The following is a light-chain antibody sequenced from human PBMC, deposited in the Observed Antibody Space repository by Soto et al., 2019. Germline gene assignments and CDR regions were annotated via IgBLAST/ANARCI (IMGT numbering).Light chain of an antibody. V-gene: IGLV1-36*01. CDR1: SSNIGKNA. J-gene: IGLJ2*01. CDR2: YDD. Sequence: QSVLTQPSSVSEAPRQRVTISCSGSSSNIGKNAVTWYQQVPGKAPKLIIYYDDLLPSGVSDRFSGSKSGSSASLAISGLQSEDEADYYCAAWEDSLNGPVFGGGTKLTVL. CDR3: AAWEDSLNGPV.